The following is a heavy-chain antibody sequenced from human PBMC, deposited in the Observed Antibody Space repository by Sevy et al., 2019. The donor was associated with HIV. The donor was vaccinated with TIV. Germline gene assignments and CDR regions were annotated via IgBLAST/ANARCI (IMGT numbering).Heavy chain of an antibody. CDR2: IYTSGST. J-gene: IGHJ4*02. Sequence: SETLSLTCTVSGGSMTSGGYYWTWIRQRAGKGLEWIWRIYTSGSTNYNPSLKSRVTISVDTSKNQFPLNLTSVTAADTALYYCVTEDYFDGGGYYYGFRDWGQGTLVTVSS. CDR1: GGSMTSGGYY. CDR3: VTEDYFDGGGYYYGFRD. D-gene: IGHD3-22*01. V-gene: IGHV4-61*02.